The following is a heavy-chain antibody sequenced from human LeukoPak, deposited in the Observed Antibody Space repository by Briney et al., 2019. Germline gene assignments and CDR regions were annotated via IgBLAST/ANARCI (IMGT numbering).Heavy chain of an antibody. CDR3: ARDRNSRGYSGYDCSSCMGDPNWFDP. J-gene: IGHJ5*02. V-gene: IGHV1-2*02. CDR1: GYTFTGYY. CDR2: INPNSGGT. Sequence: ASVKVSCKASGYTFTGYYMHWVRQAPGQGLEWMGWINPNSGGTNYAQKFQGRVTMTRDTSISTAYMELSRLRSDDTAVYYCARDRNSRGYSGYDCSSCMGDPNWFDPWGQGTLVTVSS. D-gene: IGHD5-12*01.